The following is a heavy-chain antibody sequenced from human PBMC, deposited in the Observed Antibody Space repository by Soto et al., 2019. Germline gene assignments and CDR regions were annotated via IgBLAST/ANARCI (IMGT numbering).Heavy chain of an antibody. CDR2: ISYDGSNK. Sequence: PGGSRSFSWAPSGFTFSTYGRHWFGQAPGKGLEWVAVISYDGSNKYYADSVKGRFTISRDNSKNTLYLQMNSLRAEDTAVYYCAKGLVVVAATHYFDYWGQGTLVTVSS. J-gene: IGHJ4*02. CDR1: GFTFSTYG. V-gene: IGHV3-30*18. CDR3: AKGLVVVAATHYFDY. D-gene: IGHD2-15*01.